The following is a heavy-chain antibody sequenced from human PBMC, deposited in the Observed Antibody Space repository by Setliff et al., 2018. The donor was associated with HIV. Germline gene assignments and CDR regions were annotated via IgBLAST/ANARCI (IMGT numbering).Heavy chain of an antibody. V-gene: IGHV4-34*01. CDR2: INHSGST. CDR3: ARGPYYYDSSGYYH. CDR1: GGSFSGYY. D-gene: IGHD3-22*01. J-gene: IGHJ4*02. Sequence: SSETLSLTCAVYGGSFSGYYRSWIRQPPGKGLEWIGEINHSGSTNYNPSLESRVTISVDTSKNQFSLKLSSVTAADTAVYYCARGPYYYDSSGYYHWGQGTLVTVSS.